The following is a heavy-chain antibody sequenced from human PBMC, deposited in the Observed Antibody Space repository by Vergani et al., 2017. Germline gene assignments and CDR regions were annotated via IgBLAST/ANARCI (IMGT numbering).Heavy chain of an antibody. Sequence: QVQLQQWGAGLFKPSETLSLTCAVYGGPFSGYYWSWIRQPPGKGLEWFGEINHSGSTNYNPSLKGRVTLSVDTSKSRCSLKLSSVTAADTAVYYCAREGMTTETPGGWYFDRWGRGTLVAVSS. D-gene: IGHD4-17*01. J-gene: IGHJ2*01. CDR3: AREGMTTETPGGWYFDR. CDR2: INHSGST. V-gene: IGHV4-34*01. CDR1: GGPFSGYY.